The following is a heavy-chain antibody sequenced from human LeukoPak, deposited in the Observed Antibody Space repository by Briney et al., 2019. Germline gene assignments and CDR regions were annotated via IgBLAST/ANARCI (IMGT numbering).Heavy chain of an antibody. D-gene: IGHD5-12*01. V-gene: IGHV3-7*04. J-gene: IGHJ4*02. CDR1: GFIFGIHA. CDR2: IKQDGSEK. Sequence: GGSLRLSCEVSGFIFGIHAMHWVRQAPGKGLEWVANIKQDGSEKYYVDSVKGRFTISRDNAKNSLYLQMNSLRAEDTAVYYCARVGSVSSGYAFDYWGQGTLVTVSS. CDR3: ARVGSVSSGYAFDY.